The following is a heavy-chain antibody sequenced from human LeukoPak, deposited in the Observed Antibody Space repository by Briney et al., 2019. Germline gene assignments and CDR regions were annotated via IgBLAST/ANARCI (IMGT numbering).Heavy chain of an antibody. D-gene: IGHD6-13*01. J-gene: IGHJ4*02. CDR3: AKAVSSSWYFDY. CDR2: IRYDGSNK. Sequence: EGSLRLSCAASGFTFSSDGMHWVRQAPGKGLEWVAFIRYDGSNKYYADSVKGRFTISRDNSKNTLYLQMNSLRAEDTAVYYCAKAVSSSWYFDYWGQGTLVTVSS. V-gene: IGHV3-30*02. CDR1: GFTFSSDG.